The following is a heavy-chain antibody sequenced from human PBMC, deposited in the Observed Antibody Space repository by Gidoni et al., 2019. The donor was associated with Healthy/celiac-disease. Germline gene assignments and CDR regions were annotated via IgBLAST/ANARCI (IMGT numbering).Heavy chain of an antibody. D-gene: IGHD4-4*01. Sequence: QVQLQESGPGLVNPSQTLSLTCTVTGGSISSGSYYWRWIRQPAGKGLEWMGRNYTSGSTNYNPSLKGRVTISVDTSKNQFSLKLSSVTAADTAVYYCASHATTVTGAFDIWGQGTMVTVSS. CDR3: ASHATTVTGAFDI. V-gene: IGHV4-61*02. CDR2: NYTSGST. J-gene: IGHJ3*02. CDR1: GGSISSGSYY.